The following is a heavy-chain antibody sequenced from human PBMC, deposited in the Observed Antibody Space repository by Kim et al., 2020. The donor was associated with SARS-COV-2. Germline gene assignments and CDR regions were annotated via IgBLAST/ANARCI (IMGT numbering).Heavy chain of an antibody. CDR1: GYTFTSYD. D-gene: IGHD1-26*01. V-gene: IGHV1-8*02. CDR3: ARADRGIVGATVYYFDY. J-gene: IGHJ4*02. CDR2: MNPNSGNT. Sequence: ASVKVSCKASGYTFTSYDINWVRQATGQGLEWMGWMNPNSGNTGYAQKFQGRVTMTRNTSISTAYMELSSLRSEDTAVYYCARADRGIVGATVYYFDYWGQGTLPTATS.